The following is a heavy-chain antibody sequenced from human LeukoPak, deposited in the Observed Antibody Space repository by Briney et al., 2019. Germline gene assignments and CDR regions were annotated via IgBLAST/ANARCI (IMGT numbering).Heavy chain of an antibody. CDR2: IYYSGST. J-gene: IGHJ4*02. D-gene: IGHD5-24*01. Sequence: PSETLSLTCTVSGGSSSSYYWSWIRQPPGKGLEWIEYIYYSGSTNYNPSLKSRVSILVDTSKNQFSLRLSSVTAADTAVYYCARSGGDRVEMPTIIDYWGQGTLVTVSS. CDR1: GGSSSSYY. V-gene: IGHV4-59*01. CDR3: ARSGGDRVEMPTIIDY.